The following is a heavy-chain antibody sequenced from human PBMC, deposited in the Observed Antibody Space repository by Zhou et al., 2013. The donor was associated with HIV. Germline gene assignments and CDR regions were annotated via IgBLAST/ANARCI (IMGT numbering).Heavy chain of an antibody. CDR2: FIPLFGTT. V-gene: IGHV1-69*05. Sequence: QVQLVQSGAEVKKPGSSVKVSCKASGGTFTSYTITWVRQAPGQGLEWMGGFIPLFGTTNYAQKVQGRVTVTTDTSTSTAYMELRSLRSDDTAVYYCARALSASWNGGGFYYMDVWGKGTTVTVS. CDR3: ARALSASWNGGGFYYMDV. J-gene: IGHJ6*03. D-gene: IGHD1-1*01. CDR1: GGTFTSYT.